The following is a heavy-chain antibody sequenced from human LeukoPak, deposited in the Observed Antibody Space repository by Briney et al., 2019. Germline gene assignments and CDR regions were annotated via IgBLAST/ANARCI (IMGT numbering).Heavy chain of an antibody. CDR3: ARGGGYASFDP. CDR2: MYYSGST. J-gene: IGHJ5*02. D-gene: IGHD1-1*01. CDR1: GGSISSSSYY. Sequence: SDTLSLTCTVSGGSISSSSYYWVWIRQPPGKGLEWIGSMYYSGSTNYNPSLKSRVTISVDTSKNQFSLKLSSVTAADTAVYYCARGGGYASFDPWGQGTLVTVSS. V-gene: IGHV4-39*07.